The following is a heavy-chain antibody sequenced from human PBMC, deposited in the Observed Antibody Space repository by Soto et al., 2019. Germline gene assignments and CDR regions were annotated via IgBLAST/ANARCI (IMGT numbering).Heavy chain of an antibody. J-gene: IGHJ4*02. Sequence: QVQLQESGPGLVKPSGTLSLTCAVSGGSISSSNWWSWVRHPPGEGLGWIGEIYHSGSTNYNPSLQCRVPLSLHKPKNPFYLKLSSVTAADTAVYYCARADYDFWSGYSPAYCFGSWGQGTLVTVSS. D-gene: IGHD3-3*01. CDR2: IYHSGST. CDR1: GGSISSSNW. CDR3: ARADYDFWSGYSPAYCFGS. V-gene: IGHV4-4*02.